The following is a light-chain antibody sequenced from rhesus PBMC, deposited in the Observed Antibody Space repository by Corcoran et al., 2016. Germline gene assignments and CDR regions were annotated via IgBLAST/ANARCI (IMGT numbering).Light chain of an antibody. Sequence: DIVMTQSPDSLAVSLGERVTINCKSSQSLLYSSNNKNYLAWYQQKPGQAPKLLIYWASTREPGVPNRFSGSGSGTDFTLTISGLQAEDVAVYYCQQYYSTPYSFGQGTKVEIK. CDR3: QQYYSTPYS. J-gene: IGKJ2*01. V-gene: IGKV4-1*01. CDR1: QSLLYSSNNKNY. CDR2: WAS.